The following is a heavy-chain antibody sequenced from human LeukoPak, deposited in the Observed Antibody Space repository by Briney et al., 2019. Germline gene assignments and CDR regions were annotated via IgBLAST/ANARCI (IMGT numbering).Heavy chain of an antibody. CDR2: IYYSGST. Sequence: TSETLSLTCTVSGGSISSGDYYWSWIRQPPGKGLEWIGYIYYSGSTYYNPSLKSRVTISVDTSKNQFSLKLSSVTAADTAVYYCAREVIAAAGTSKYYYYYMGVWGKGTTVTVSS. D-gene: IGHD6-13*01. J-gene: IGHJ6*03. V-gene: IGHV4-30-4*08. CDR3: AREVIAAAGTSKYYYYYMGV. CDR1: GGSISSGDYY.